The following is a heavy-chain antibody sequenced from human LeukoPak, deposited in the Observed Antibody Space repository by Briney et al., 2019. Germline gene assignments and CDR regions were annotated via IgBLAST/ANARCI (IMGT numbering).Heavy chain of an antibody. J-gene: IGHJ4*02. V-gene: IGHV1-8*01. D-gene: IGHD5-12*01. CDR3: ARGSTVDTVATPLKY. CDR1: GYTFTSYD. Sequence: ASVKVSCKASGYTFTSYDINWVRQATGQGLEWMGWMNPNSGKTGYGQKFQGRVTMTRSTSINTAYMELSSLRSEDTAVYYCARGSTVDTVATPLKYWGQGTLVTVSS. CDR2: MNPNSGKT.